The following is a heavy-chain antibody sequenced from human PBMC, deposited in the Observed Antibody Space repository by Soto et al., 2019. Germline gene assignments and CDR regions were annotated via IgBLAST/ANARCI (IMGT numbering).Heavy chain of an antibody. Sequence: QVQLVQSGAEVKKPGSSVKVSCKASGGTFSSYAISWVRQAPGQGLEWMGGIIPIFGTANYAQKFQGRVTMTADESPSTANMELSSLRSEDTAGYYCASKLGRDYYYGMDVWGQGTTVTVSS. CDR3: ASKLGRDYYYGMDV. CDR1: GGTFSSYA. CDR2: IIPIFGTA. D-gene: IGHD1-26*01. V-gene: IGHV1-69*12. J-gene: IGHJ6*02.